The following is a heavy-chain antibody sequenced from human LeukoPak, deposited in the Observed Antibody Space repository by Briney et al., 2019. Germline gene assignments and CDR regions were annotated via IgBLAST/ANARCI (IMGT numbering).Heavy chain of an antibody. Sequence: KPAQSLSLTCPLSGGSISSSYWSCIRQPAGEGLECLGCMYTRGSTNYNPSLKSRVTMSVDTSKNQFSLNLSSVTAADTAVYYCARVGGAYIAARPSYYYYYMDVWGKGTTVTVSS. V-gene: IGHV4-4*07. D-gene: IGHD6-6*01. CDR2: MYTRGST. CDR1: GGSISSSY. CDR3: ARVGGAYIAARPSYYYYYMDV. J-gene: IGHJ6*03.